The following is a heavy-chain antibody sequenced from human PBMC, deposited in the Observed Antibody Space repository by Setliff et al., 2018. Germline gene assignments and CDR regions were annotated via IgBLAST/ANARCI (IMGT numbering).Heavy chain of an antibody. D-gene: IGHD3-3*01. J-gene: IGHJ4*02. Sequence: SETLSLTCAVSVYSISRDCHWGWIRQPPGKGLEWIGSIYYSGNTYYNASLKGRVTISEDTSRSQFSLKLTSVTTADTAVYYCALSDHYPFYYDYWGLGTLVTVSS. V-gene: IGHV4-38-2*01. CDR2: IYYSGNT. CDR3: ALSDHYPFYYDY. CDR1: VYSISRDCH.